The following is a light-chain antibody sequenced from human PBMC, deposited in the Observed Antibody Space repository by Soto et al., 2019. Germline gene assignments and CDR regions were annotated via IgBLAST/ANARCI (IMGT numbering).Light chain of an antibody. J-gene: IGKJ1*01. CDR3: QQYYNWPPG. CDR1: QSVSNY. CDR2: GAS. V-gene: IGKV3-15*01. Sequence: EMVMTQSPATLSVSPGERATLSCRASQSVSNYLAWYQQKPGQAPRLLIYGASTRATGIPGRFSGSGSGTEFTLTISSLQSEDFAVYYCQQYYNWPPGFGQGTKVEIK.